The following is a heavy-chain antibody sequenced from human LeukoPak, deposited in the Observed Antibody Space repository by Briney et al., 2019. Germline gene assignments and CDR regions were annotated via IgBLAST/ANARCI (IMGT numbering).Heavy chain of an antibody. CDR2: INSDGSST. Sequence: TGGSLRLSCAASGFTFSSYWMHWVRQAPGKGLVWVSRINSDGSSTSYADSVKGRFTISRDNAKNSLYLQMNSLRAEDTALYYCAKGDSSSWPDAFDIWGQGTMVTVSS. V-gene: IGHV3-74*01. J-gene: IGHJ3*02. CDR1: GFTFSSYW. D-gene: IGHD6-13*01. CDR3: AKGDSSSWPDAFDI.